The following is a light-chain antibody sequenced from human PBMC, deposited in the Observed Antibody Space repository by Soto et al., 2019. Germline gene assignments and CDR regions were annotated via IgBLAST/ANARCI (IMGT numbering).Light chain of an antibody. V-gene: IGKV3-20*01. CDR1: QSVTSNY. CDR2: GAS. CDR3: QQYAYSRT. Sequence: IVLTQSPGPLSLSPGERATLSCRASQSVTSNYLAWYQQKPGQAPRLLIYGASSRATGIPDRFSGSGSGTDFTLTISRLEPEDFAVYYCQQYAYSRTFGQGTKVEIK. J-gene: IGKJ1*01.